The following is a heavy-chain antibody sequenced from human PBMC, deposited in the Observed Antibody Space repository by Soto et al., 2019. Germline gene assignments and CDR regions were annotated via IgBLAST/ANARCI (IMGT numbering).Heavy chain of an antibody. Sequence: SETLSLTCAVSGGSISSSNWWSWVRQPPGKGLEWIGEIYHSGSTNYNPSLKSRVTISVDKSKNQFSLKLSSVTAADTAVYYCARSGYSYGDKYYYYGMDVWGQGTTVTVSS. CDR2: IYHSGST. CDR1: GGSISSSNW. D-gene: IGHD5-18*01. V-gene: IGHV4-4*02. J-gene: IGHJ6*02. CDR3: ARSGYSYGDKYYYYGMDV.